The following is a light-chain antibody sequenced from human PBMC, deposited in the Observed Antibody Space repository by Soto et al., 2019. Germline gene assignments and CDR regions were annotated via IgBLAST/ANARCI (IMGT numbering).Light chain of an antibody. CDR3: MQSTQLPPT. J-gene: IGKJ5*01. CDR1: QNINSW. Sequence: DIHMTQSPSTLSASVGDRVSITGRASQNINSWLAWYQQKPGKAPKLLIYEVSTRVSGVPDRFSGSGSGTDFTLEISRVETDDVGIYYCMQSTQLPPTFGQGTRLEIK. V-gene: IGKV1-5*01. CDR2: EVS.